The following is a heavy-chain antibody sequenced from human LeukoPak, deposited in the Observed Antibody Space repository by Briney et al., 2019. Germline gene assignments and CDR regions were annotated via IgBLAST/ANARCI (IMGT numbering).Heavy chain of an antibody. CDR1: GFTFSSYG. Sequence: GGSLRLSCAASGFTFSSYGMHWVRQAPGKGLEWVAVIWYDGSNKYYADSVKGRFTISRDNSKNTLYLQMNSLRAEDTAVYYCARDGVEGATGIDYWGQGTLVTVSS. CDR2: IWYDGSNK. J-gene: IGHJ4*02. CDR3: ARDGVEGATGIDY. D-gene: IGHD1-26*01. V-gene: IGHV3-33*01.